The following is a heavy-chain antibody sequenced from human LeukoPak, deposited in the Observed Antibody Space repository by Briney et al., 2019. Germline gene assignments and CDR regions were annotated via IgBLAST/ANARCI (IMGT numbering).Heavy chain of an antibody. D-gene: IGHD2-2*01. J-gene: IGHJ4*02. CDR1: GYTFTSYY. Sequence: ASVKVSCKASGYTFTSYYMHWVRQAPGQGLEWMGIINPSGGSTSYAQKFQGRVTMTRDTSTSTVYMELSSLRSEDTAVYYCARITGGIYCSSTSCSKISGDFDYWGQGTLSPSPQ. V-gene: IGHV1-46*01. CDR3: ARITGGIYCSSTSCSKISGDFDY. CDR2: INPSGGST.